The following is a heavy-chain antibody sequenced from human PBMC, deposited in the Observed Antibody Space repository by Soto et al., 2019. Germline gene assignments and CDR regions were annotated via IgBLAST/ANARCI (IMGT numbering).Heavy chain of an antibody. Sequence: VQPGTSLRLSCAASGFTFSSSAMHWVRQAPGKGLEWVAIISYDGSDKHYGDSLEGRFTISRDNSKNTLFLQMNSLRPDDTAIYYCAKDNPTIAYWGQGTLVTVSS. V-gene: IGHV3-30*18. J-gene: IGHJ4*02. CDR2: ISYDGSDK. CDR1: GFTFSSSA. CDR3: AKDNPTIAY.